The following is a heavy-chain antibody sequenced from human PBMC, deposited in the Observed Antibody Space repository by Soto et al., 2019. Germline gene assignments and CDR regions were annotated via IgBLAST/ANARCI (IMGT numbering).Heavy chain of an antibody. CDR2: INPTDGSV. CDR1: GYTFKSFY. D-gene: IGHD4-17*01. V-gene: IGHV1-46*02. Sequence: QVQLVQSGAEVKKPGASVKVSCTASGYTFKSFYMNWVQQAPGQALEWIGIINPTDGSVSFAQKFQDRVTLTTNRRTSTVYMEVSSLTREDTAVYFCARDFGRHVAVDTTGWFDPWGQVALVTVS. CDR3: ARDFGRHVAVDTTGWFDP. J-gene: IGHJ5*02.